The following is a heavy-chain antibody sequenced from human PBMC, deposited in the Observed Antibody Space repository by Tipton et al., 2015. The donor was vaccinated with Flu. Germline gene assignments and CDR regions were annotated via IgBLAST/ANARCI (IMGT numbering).Heavy chain of an antibody. V-gene: IGHV1-18*01. CDR2: IRCHGKT. CDR1: GYTFTRYG. D-gene: IGHD1-1*01. Sequence: QLVQSGAEVKKPGASVQVSCKASGYTFTRYGVSWERQAPGQGLEWMGWIRCHGKTNYPQEFRGRVTMPTDPSTSPAYMELMSLRSDDTAVYYCARSQVDWNDTPNWVDPWGLGTLVTVSS. J-gene: IGHJ5*02. CDR3: ARSQVDWNDTPNWVDP.